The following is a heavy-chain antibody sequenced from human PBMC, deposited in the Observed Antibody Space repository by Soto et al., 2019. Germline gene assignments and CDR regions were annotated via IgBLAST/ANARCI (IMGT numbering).Heavy chain of an antibody. D-gene: IGHD6-19*01. CDR3: AHISSSVWSFDY. CDR1: GFSLSTSGVG. V-gene: IGHV2-5*02. CDR2: IYWDADK. J-gene: IGHJ4*02. Sequence: QITLKESGPTPVKPTQTLTLTCTFSGFSLSTSGVGVGWIRQPPGKALEWLALIYWDADKRYSPSLTSRLTTTTDTSKNQVVLTMPALDPVDTATYYCAHISSSVWSFDYWGQRTLVTVSS.